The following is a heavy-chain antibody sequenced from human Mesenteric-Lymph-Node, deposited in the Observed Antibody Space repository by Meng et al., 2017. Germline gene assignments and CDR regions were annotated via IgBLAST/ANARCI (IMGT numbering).Heavy chain of an antibody. Sequence: ASVKVSCKASGYTFTGYYMHWVRQAPGQGLEWMGRINPNSGGTNYAQKFQGRVTMTRDTSISTAYMELSRLRSDDTAVYYCARGGYRLRLGEFGRAWGQGTLVTVSS. V-gene: IGHV1-2*06. J-gene: IGHJ5*02. CDR3: ARGGYRLRLGEFGRA. CDR1: GYTFTGYY. CDR2: INPNSGGT. D-gene: IGHD3-16*01.